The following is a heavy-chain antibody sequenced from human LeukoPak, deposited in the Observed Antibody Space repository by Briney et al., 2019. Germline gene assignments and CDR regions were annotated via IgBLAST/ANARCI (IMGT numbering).Heavy chain of an antibody. V-gene: IGHV3-21*01. CDR3: ARASGELVFDAFDI. CDR2: ISSSAGYI. J-gene: IGHJ3*02. D-gene: IGHD3-10*01. Sequence: PGGSLRLSCAASGFTFSSYSMNWVRQAPGKGLEWVSSISSSAGYIYYADSVKGRLTISRDNAKNSLYLQMNSLRAEDTAVYYCARASGELVFDAFDIWGQGKMVTVSS. CDR1: GFTFSSYS.